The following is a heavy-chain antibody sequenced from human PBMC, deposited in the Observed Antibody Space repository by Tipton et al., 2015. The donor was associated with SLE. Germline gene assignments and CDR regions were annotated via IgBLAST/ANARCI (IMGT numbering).Heavy chain of an antibody. CDR2: ISGYNGDT. CDR1: GYLFNGYG. CDR3: ARDVKEGIEY. Sequence: QLVQSGAEVEKPGASVKVSCKASGYLFNGYGISWVRQAPGQGLEWMGWISGYNGDTNYAQKFRGRIIMTTDTSTSTAYMEVRSLRSDDTAIYYCARDVKEGIEYWGQGTQVTVSS. V-gene: IGHV1-18*01. J-gene: IGHJ4*02. D-gene: IGHD2/OR15-2a*01.